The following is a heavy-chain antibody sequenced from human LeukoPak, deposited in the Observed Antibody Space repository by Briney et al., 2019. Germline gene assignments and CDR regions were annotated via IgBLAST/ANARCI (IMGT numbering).Heavy chain of an antibody. D-gene: IGHD3-10*01. CDR3: ARDSASRGLDY. CDR1: GGSISGYY. V-gene: IGHV4-59*01. J-gene: IGHJ4*02. CDR2: IYDSESI. Sequence: PSETLSLTCTVSGGSISGYYWSWVRQPPGKGLEWIGYIYDSESIKYNPSLQSRVTISADTSKNQFSLKLNSVTAADTAVYYCARDSASRGLDYWGQGTLVSVSS.